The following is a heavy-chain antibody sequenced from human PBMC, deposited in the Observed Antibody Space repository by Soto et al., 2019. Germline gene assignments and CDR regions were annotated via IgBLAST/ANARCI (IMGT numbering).Heavy chain of an antibody. D-gene: IGHD6-13*01. V-gene: IGHV3-7*03. CDR2: IKQDGSEK. Sequence: VQLVESGGGVVQPGRSLRLSCAASGFTFSSYGMHWVRQAPGKGLEWVANIKQDGSEKYYVDSVKGRFTISRDNAKNSLYLQMNSLRAEDTAVYYGAREGGQQLASTGQSLGGWADAFDIWGQGTMVTVSS. CDR3: AREGGQQLASTGQSLGGWADAFDI. CDR1: GFTFSSYG. J-gene: IGHJ3*02.